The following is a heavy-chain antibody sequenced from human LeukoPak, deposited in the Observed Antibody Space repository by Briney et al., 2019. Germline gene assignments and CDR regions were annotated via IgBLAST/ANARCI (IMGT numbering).Heavy chain of an antibody. CDR1: GCSISSGSYY. Sequence: SQTLSLTCTVSGCSISSGSYYWSWIRQPPGKGLEWIGEINHSGSTNYNPSLKSRVTISVDTSKNQFSLKLSSVTAADTAVYYCARHLYAISGGGLLWFGANNWFDPWGQGTLVTVSS. D-gene: IGHD3-10*01. CDR3: ARHLYAISGGGLLWFGANNWFDP. V-gene: IGHV4-39*01. CDR2: INHSGST. J-gene: IGHJ5*02.